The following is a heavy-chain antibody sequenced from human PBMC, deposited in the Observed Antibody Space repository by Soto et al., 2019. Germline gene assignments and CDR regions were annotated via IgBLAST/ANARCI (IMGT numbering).Heavy chain of an antibody. J-gene: IGHJ4*02. V-gene: IGHV1-3*01. CDR2: ISAVDGQI. D-gene: IGHD2-21*02. CDR3: ARGFRDPSFSGFDY. Sequence: QVPLVQSGTEVRKPGASVKLSCRASGYTFTNYPLHWVRQAPGQRPQWLGWISAVDGQIKYSQKFQGRVTLTTDTSASTTYMELSSLRSDDTAMYYCARGFRDPSFSGFDYWGQGALVTVSS. CDR1: GYTFTNYP.